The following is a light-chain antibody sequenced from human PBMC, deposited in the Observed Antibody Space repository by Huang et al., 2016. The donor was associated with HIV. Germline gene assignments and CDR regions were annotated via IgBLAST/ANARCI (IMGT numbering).Light chain of an antibody. CDR3: QQYNNLRYT. Sequence: EIVLTQSPGTLSLSPGERASQSVLSNYLAWYQQKPGQAPRLLIYGASSRATGIPDRFSGSGSGTDFTLTISRLEPEDFAVYYCQQYNNLRYTFGQGTKLEIK. J-gene: IGKJ2*01. CDR1: QSVLSNY. V-gene: IGKV3-20*01. CDR2: GAS.